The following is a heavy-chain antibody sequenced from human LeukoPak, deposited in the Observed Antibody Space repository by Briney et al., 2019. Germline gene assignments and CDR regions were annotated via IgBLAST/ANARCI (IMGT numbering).Heavy chain of an antibody. CDR3: ARSRSWLYYFDY. CDR1: GGSISSYY. V-gene: IGHV4-59*08. Sequence: PSETLSLTCTVSGGSISSYYWSWIRQPPGKGLGWIGYIYYSGSTNYNPSLKSRVTISVDTSKNQFSLKLSSVTAADTAVYYCARSRSWLYYFDYWGQGTLVTVSS. CDR2: IYYSGST. J-gene: IGHJ4*02. D-gene: IGHD6-13*01.